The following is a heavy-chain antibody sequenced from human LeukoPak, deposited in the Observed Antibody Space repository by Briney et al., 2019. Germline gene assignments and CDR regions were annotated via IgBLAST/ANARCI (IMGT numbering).Heavy chain of an antibody. CDR1: GGSISSGSYY. CDR2: IYTSGST. CDR3: ARGRRDGYNLEYFDK. J-gene: IGHJ4*02. D-gene: IGHD5-24*01. Sequence: SETLSLTCTVSGGSISSGSYYWSWIRQPAGKGLEWIGRIYTSGSTNYNPSLKSRVTISVDTSKNHFSLKLSSVTAADTAVYYCARGRRDGYNLEYFDKWGQGTLVTVSS. V-gene: IGHV4-61*02.